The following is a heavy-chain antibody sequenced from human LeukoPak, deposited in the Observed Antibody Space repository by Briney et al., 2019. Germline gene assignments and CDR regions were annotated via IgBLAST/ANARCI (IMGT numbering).Heavy chain of an antibody. J-gene: IGHJ4*02. Sequence: GGSLRLSCAASGFTFGSHSMNWVRQAPGKGLEWVSYISSSSSTIYYADSVKGRFTISRDNAKNSLYLQMNSLRAGDTAVYYCARGAYYYEDWGQGTLVTVSS. CDR3: ARGAYYYED. CDR1: GFTFGSHS. D-gene: IGHD3-22*01. V-gene: IGHV3-48*01. CDR2: ISSSSSTI.